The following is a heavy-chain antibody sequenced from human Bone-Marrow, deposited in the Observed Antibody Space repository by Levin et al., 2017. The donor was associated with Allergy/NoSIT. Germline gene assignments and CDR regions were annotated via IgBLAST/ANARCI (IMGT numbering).Heavy chain of an antibody. CDR3: TTDKKAY. V-gene: IGHV3-15*01. J-gene: IGHJ4*02. CDR2: IKSETDGGTA. CDR1: GFSINNAW. Sequence: GGSLRLSCAASGFSINNAWMTWVRQAPGKGLEWVGRIKSETDGGTADYGAPVKGRFTISRDDSINRSYLQMSSLKTEDTAIYYCTTDKKAYWGQGTLVTVSS.